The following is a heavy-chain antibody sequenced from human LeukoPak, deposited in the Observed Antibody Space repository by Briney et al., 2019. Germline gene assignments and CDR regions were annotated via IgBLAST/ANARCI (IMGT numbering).Heavy chain of an antibody. CDR2: IYTSGST. CDR3: ASASREYCSSTSCFDY. Sequence: PSETLSLTCTVSGGSISISSYYWSWIRQPAGKGLEWIGRIYTSGSTNYNPSLKSRVTMSVDTSKNQFSLKLSSVTAADTAVYYCASASREYCSSTSCFDYWGQGTLVTVSS. V-gene: IGHV4-61*02. CDR1: GGSISISSYY. D-gene: IGHD2-2*01. J-gene: IGHJ4*02.